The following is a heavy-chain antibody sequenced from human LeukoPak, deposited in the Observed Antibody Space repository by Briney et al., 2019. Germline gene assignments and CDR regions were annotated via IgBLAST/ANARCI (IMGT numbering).Heavy chain of an antibody. J-gene: IGHJ3*02. CDR3: ATMKNYYDSSGPDAFDI. CDR2: IYYSGST. CDR1: GGSISSYY. D-gene: IGHD3-22*01. Sequence: SSETLSLTCTVSGGSISSYYWSWIRQPPGKGLEWIGYIYYSGSTYYNPSLKSRVTISVDTSKNQFSLKLSSVTAADTAVYYCATMKNYYDSSGPDAFDIWGQGTMVTVSS. V-gene: IGHV4-59*12.